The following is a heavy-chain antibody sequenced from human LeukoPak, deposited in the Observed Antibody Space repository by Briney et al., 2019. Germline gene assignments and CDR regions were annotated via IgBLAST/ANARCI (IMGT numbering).Heavy chain of an antibody. CDR1: GGSISSSSYY. D-gene: IGHD4-17*01. CDR3: ARVDYGDHLNY. V-gene: IGHV4-61*05. CDR2: IYYSGST. Sequence: SETLSLTCTVSGGSISSSSYYWGWIRQPPGKGLEWIGYIYYSGSTNYNPSLKSRVTISVDTSKNQFSLKLSSVTAADTAVYYCARVDYGDHLNYWGQGTLVTVSS. J-gene: IGHJ4*02.